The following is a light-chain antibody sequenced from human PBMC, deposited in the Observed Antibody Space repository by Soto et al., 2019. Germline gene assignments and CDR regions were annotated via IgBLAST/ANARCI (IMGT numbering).Light chain of an antibody. J-gene: IGKJ1*01. CDR3: QQYGSSGT. Sequence: EIVMTQSPATLAVSPGEGSTLSFQASQGVRTKVAWYQQKPGQPPRLLIYGASTRAIGIPDRFSGSGSGTDFTLTISRLEPEDFAVYYCQQYGSSGTFGQGTKVDIK. CDR2: GAS. V-gene: IGKV3-20*01. CDR1: QGVRTK.